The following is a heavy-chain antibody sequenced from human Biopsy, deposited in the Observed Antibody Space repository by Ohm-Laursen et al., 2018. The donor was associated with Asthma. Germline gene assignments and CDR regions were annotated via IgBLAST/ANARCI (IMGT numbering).Heavy chain of an antibody. CDR2: INAGNGNT. CDR3: ARTYYDFLTGQVIDAFAI. CDR1: GYTFINYA. J-gene: IGHJ3*02. Sequence: GGSVKVSCKASGYTFINYAIHWVRQAPGQRLEWMGWINAGNGNTKYSQKFQGRATITRDTSASTAYMELSSLRSEDTAVYYCARTYYDFLTGQVIDAFAIWGQGTMVTVSS. D-gene: IGHD3-9*01. V-gene: IGHV1-3*01.